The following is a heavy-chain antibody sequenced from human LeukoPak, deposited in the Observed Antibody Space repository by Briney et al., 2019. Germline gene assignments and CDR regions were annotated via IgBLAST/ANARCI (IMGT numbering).Heavy chain of an antibody. D-gene: IGHD1-26*01. Sequence: SETLSLTCTVSGGSISSSSYYWGWIRQPPGKGLEWIGSIYYSGSTYYNPSLKSRVTISVDTSKNQFSLKLSSVTAADTAVYYCARDREAGAIPYNWFDPWGQGTLVTVSS. V-gene: IGHV4-39*07. CDR2: IYYSGST. CDR1: GGSISSSSYY. CDR3: ARDREAGAIPYNWFDP. J-gene: IGHJ5*02.